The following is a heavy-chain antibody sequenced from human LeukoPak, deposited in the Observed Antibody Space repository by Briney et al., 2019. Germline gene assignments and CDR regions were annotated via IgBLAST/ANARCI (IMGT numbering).Heavy chain of an antibody. CDR2: IKQDGSEI. CDR3: ARAPIAVAGTRQPVDY. Sequence: GGSLRLSCAASGFTLSSYWMIWVRQAPGKGLEWVANIKQDGSEISYVDSVKGRFTISRDNSKNTLYLQMNSLRAEDTAVYYCARAPIAVAGTRQPVDYWGQGTLVTVSS. D-gene: IGHD6-19*01. CDR1: GFTLSSYW. J-gene: IGHJ4*02. V-gene: IGHV3-7*03.